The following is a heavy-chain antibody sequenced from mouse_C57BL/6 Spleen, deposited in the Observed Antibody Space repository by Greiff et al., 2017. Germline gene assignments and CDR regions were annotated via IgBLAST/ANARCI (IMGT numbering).Heavy chain of an antibody. CDR3: APIYYDYDVSGVCEY. J-gene: IGHJ2*01. Sequence: QVQLQQSGPELVKPGASVKISCKASGYAFSSSWMNWVKQRPGKGLEWIGRIYPGDGDTNYNGKFKGKATLTADKSSSTAYMQLSSLTSEDSEVYFCAPIYYDYDVSGVCEYWGKGTTLTVSS. CDR2: IYPGDGDT. CDR1: GYAFSSSW. V-gene: IGHV1-82*01. D-gene: IGHD2-4*01.